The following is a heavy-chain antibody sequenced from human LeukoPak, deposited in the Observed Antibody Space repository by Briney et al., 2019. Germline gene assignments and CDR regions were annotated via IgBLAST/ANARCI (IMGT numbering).Heavy chain of an antibody. CDR1: GFTFSSYW. D-gene: IGHD2-15*01. Sequence: HAGGSLRLSCAASGFTFSSYWMSWVRQAPGKGLEWVANIKQDGSEKYYVDSVKGRFTISRDNAKNSLYLQMNSLRAEDTAVYYCARDHLNTRYCSGGSCYRYVGNWFDPWGQGTLVTVSS. CDR3: ARDHLNTRYCSGGSCYRYVGNWFDP. J-gene: IGHJ5*02. V-gene: IGHV3-7*01. CDR2: IKQDGSEK.